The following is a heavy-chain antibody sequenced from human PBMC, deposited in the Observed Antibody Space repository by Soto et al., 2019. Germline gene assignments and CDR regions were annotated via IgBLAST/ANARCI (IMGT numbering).Heavy chain of an antibody. V-gene: IGHV4-59*01. D-gene: IGHD3-16*01. CDR1: GGSISSYY. CDR3: AGGVSLAV. J-gene: IGHJ4*02. CDR2: IYFSGST. Sequence: ASETLSLTCTVSGGSISSYYWSWIRQPPGKGPEWIGHIYFSGSTNYNPSLKSRVTISVDTSKNQFSLRLSSVTAADTAMYYCAGGVSLAVWGQGTLVTVSS.